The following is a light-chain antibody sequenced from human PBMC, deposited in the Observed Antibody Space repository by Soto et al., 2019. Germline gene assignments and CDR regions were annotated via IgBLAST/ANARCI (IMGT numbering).Light chain of an antibody. CDR2: VAS. CDR1: QSVSSSY. Sequence: EIVVTQSPCTLSLSPGARATLSCRASQSVSSSYLAWYQQKPGQAPRLLISVASSRATGIADRFSGSGSGTDFTLTISRLEPEDFAVYYCQQYGSSPGTFGQGTKVDIK. J-gene: IGKJ1*01. V-gene: IGKV3-20*01. CDR3: QQYGSSPGT.